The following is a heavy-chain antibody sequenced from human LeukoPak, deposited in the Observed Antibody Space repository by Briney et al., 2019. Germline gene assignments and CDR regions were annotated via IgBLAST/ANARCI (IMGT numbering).Heavy chain of an antibody. CDR3: AKDLLYGSYYFDY. D-gene: IGHD3-10*01. CDR2: ISGSGGST. Sequence: GGSLRLSCAASGFTFSDDYMSWVRQAPGKGLEWVSAISGSGGSTYYADSVKGRFTISRDNSKNTLYLQMNSLRAEDTAVYYCAKDLLYGSYYFDYWGQGTLVTVSS. V-gene: IGHV3-23*01. J-gene: IGHJ4*02. CDR1: GFTFSDDY.